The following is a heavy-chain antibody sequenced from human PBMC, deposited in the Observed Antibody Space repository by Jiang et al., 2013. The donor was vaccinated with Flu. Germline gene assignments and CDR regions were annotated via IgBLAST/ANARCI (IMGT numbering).Heavy chain of an antibody. CDR3: ARGNFYSNYRVYYYYMDV. CDR2: IYYSGST. D-gene: IGHD4-11*01. Sequence: TLSLTCTVSGGSISSGDYYWSWIRQPPRKGLEWIGYIYYSGSTYYNPSLKSRVTISVDTSKNQFSLKLSSVTAADTAVYYCARGNFYSNYRVYYYYMDVWGKGTTVTVSS. CDR1: GGSISSGDYY. J-gene: IGHJ6*03. V-gene: IGHV4-30-4*01.